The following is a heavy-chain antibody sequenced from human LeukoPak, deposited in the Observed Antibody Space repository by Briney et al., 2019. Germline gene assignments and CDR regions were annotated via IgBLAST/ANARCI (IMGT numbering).Heavy chain of an antibody. D-gene: IGHD3-3*01. V-gene: IGHV3-30*03. CDR3: ARDRAWNYFDY. Sequence: PGGALRVSCAPSVVTFSVHIVHCGPEAPGEGLWRGSIISIDGGRKYSAHSLGGGFTLSRDNSKSTLYLRIGSLRAQSTRVYISARDRAWNYFDYWGEGTLVTVSS. CDR2: ISIDGGRK. CDR1: VVTFSVHI. J-gene: IGHJ4*02.